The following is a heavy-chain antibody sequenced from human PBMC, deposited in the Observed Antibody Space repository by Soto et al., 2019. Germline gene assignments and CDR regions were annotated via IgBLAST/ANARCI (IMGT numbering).Heavy chain of an antibody. J-gene: IGHJ4*02. V-gene: IGHV3-23*01. D-gene: IGHD6-13*01. CDR2: ISGGGGST. Sequence: PGGSLRLSCAASGFTFSSYAMSWVRQAPGKGLEWVSAISGGGGSTYYADSVKGRFTISRDNSKNTLYLQMNSLRAEDTAVYYCARVAAAGTFSDYWGQGTLVTVSS. CDR3: ARVAAAGTFSDY. CDR1: GFTFSSYA.